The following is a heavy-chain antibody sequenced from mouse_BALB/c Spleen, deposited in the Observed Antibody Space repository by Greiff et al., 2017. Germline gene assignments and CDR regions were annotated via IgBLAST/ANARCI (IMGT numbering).Heavy chain of an antibody. CDR2: IWTGGGT. V-gene: IGHV2-9-2*01. D-gene: IGHD2-4*01. CDR1: GFSLTSYD. J-gene: IGHJ2*01. Sequence: QVQLKESGPGLVAPSQSLSITCTVSGFSLTSYDISWIRQPPGKGLEWLGVIWTGGGTNYNSAFMSRLSISKDNSKSQVFLKMNSLQTDDTAIYYCVRDDYGVFDYWGQGTTLTVSS. CDR3: VRDDYGVFDY.